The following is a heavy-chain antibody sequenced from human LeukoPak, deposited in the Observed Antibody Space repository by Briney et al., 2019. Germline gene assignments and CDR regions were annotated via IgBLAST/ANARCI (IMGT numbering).Heavy chain of an antibody. D-gene: IGHD6-13*01. CDR3: ARGIAAAGNHYYFDY. CDR2: IYTSGST. V-gene: IGHV4-4*07. CDR1: GVSISSYY. J-gene: IGHJ4*02. Sequence: SETLSLTCTVSGVSISSYYWSWIRQPAGKGLEWIGRIYTSGSTNYNPSLKSRVTMSVDTSKNQFSLKLSSVTAADTAVYYCARGIAAAGNHYYFDYWGQGNLVTVSS.